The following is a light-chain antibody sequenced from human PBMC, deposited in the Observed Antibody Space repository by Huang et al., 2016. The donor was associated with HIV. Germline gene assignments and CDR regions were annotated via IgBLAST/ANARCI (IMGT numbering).Light chain of an antibody. CDR3: QQYGHSPPYS. Sequence: EIVLAQSPGTLSLSPGDRATLSCRTSQSVSGDSIAWYQQRPGQAPRRLIYGASSRATGIPDRFSGSGSGTGFTLTISRLEPEDFAVYYCQQYGHSPPYSFGQGTKLEI. CDR1: QSVSGDS. V-gene: IGKV3-20*01. CDR2: GAS. J-gene: IGKJ2*03.